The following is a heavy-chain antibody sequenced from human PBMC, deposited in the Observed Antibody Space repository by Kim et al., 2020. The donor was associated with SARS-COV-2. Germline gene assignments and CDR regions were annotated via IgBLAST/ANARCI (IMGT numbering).Heavy chain of an antibody. Sequence: ADSVKGRFTNSRDEAKTTLYLQMGSLRAEDTAIYYCVRSDYYDNSGYYYGQWGQGTLVTVSP. V-gene: IGHV3-74*01. D-gene: IGHD3-22*01. CDR3: VRSDYYDNSGYYYGQ. J-gene: IGHJ4*02.